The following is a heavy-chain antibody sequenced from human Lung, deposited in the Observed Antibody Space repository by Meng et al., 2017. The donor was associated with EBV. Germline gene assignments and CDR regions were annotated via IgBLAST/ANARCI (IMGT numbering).Heavy chain of an antibody. CDR1: GGSISSCDYS. CDR2: IYYSGST. D-gene: IGHD4-17*01. V-gene: IGHV4-30-4*01. CDR3: ATIKERTTVTPFDY. J-gene: IGHJ4*02. Sequence: QVRQPQWGAGLLKSSQTLSLTCTVSGGSISSCDYSWSWIRQPPGKGLEWIGYIYYSGSTYYNPSLKSRVTISVDTSKNQFSLKLSSVTAADTAVYYCATIKERTTVTPFDYWGQGTLVTVSS.